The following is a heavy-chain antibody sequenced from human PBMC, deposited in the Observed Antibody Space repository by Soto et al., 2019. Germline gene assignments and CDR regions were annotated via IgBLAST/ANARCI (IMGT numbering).Heavy chain of an antibody. V-gene: IGHV3-30-3*01. Sequence: GGALRISCAAPGFTFSSYAMHWVRPAPGKGLEWVAVISYDGSNKYYADSVKGRFTISRDNSKNTLYLQMNSLRAEDTAVYYCVYLSSGEQQFDYWGQGTLVTVSS. CDR2: ISYDGSNK. J-gene: IGHJ4*02. CDR1: GFTFSSYA. D-gene: IGHD6-13*01. CDR3: VYLSSGEQQFDY.